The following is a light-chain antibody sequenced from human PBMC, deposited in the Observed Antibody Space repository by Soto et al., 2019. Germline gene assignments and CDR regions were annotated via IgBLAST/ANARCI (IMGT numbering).Light chain of an antibody. CDR1: QNINNY. CDR2: KAS. J-gene: IGKJ1*01. V-gene: IGKV1-5*03. Sequence: DIQMTQSPSSLSASVGDRVTITCQASQNINNYLNWYQQKPGRAPKLLIYKASSLESGVPSRFSGSGSGTEFTLTISSLQPDDFATYYCQQYNSYSQTFGQGTKVDIK. CDR3: QQYNSYSQT.